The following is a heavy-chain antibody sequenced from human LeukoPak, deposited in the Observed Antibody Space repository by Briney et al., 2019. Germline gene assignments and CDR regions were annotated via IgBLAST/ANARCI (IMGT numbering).Heavy chain of an antibody. J-gene: IGHJ4*02. CDR1: GFTLSNSS. V-gene: IGHV3-74*01. CDR3: ARDVRGPHDF. Sequence: GGSLRLSCAASGFTLSNSSMHWVRQAPGKGLVWVSRIDPDGNTDYADSVKGRFTISRDDAKNTLYLQMNSLRAEDTAVYRCARDVRGPHDFWGQGTLVTVSS. D-gene: IGHD2/OR15-2a*01. CDR2: IDPDGNT.